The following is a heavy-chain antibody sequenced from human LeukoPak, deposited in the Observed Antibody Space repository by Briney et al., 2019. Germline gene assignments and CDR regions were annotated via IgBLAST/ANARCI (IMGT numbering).Heavy chain of an antibody. D-gene: IGHD4-23*01. Sequence: PGGSLRLSCAASGFTFSSYAMSWVRQAPGKGLEWVSYISSSSSTIYYADSVKGRFTISRDNAKNSLYLQMNSLRDEDTAVYYCARDHNNYGGNSVLDYWGQGTLVTVSS. CDR1: GFTFSSYA. V-gene: IGHV3-48*02. J-gene: IGHJ4*02. CDR3: ARDHNNYGGNSVLDY. CDR2: ISSSSSTI.